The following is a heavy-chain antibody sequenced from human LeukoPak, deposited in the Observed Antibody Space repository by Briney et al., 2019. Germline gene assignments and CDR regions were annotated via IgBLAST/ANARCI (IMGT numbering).Heavy chain of an antibody. Sequence: PSETLSLTCTVSGASISSYYWSWVRQPPGKELEWIGNIYYSGGTNYNPSLKSRITISVDTSKNQLSLKLSSVTAADTAVYYCARERGPDCCGDCLFDPWGQGTLVTVSS. D-gene: IGHD2-21*01. V-gene: IGHV4-59*01. J-gene: IGHJ5*02. CDR1: GASISSYY. CDR2: IYYSGGT. CDR3: ARERGPDCCGDCLFDP.